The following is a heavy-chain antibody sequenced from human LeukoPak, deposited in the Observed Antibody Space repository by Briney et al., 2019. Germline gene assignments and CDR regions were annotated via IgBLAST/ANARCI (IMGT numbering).Heavy chain of an antibody. J-gene: IGHJ6*03. Sequence: EASVKVSCKASGYTFTSYGISWVRQAPGQGLEWMGWISAYNGNTNYAQKLRGRVTMTTDTSTSTAYMELRSLRSDDTAVYYCARDPGIYYGSGSYYYYINYYYYMDVWGKGTTVTVSS. V-gene: IGHV1-18*01. CDR3: ARDPGIYYGSGSYYYYINYYYYMDV. CDR1: GYTFTSYG. D-gene: IGHD3-10*01. CDR2: ISAYNGNT.